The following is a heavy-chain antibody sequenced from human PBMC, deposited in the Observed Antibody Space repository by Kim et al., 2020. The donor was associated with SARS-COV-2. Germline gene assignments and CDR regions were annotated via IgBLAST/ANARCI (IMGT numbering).Heavy chain of an antibody. CDR2: IKSKTDGWTT. CDR1: GFTFSNAW. J-gene: IGHJ3*02. V-gene: IGHV3-15*01. CDR3: TTEDAFDI. Sequence: GGSLRLSCAASGFTFSNAWMSWVRQAPGKGLEWVGRIKSKTDGWTTDYAAPVKGRFTISRDDSKNTLYLQMNSLKTEDTAVYYCTTEDAFDILGQGTMVT.